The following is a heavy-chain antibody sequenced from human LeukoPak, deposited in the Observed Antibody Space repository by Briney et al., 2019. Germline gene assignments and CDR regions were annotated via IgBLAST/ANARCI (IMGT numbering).Heavy chain of an antibody. V-gene: IGHV4-59*01. Sequence: PSETLSLTCAVSGGSIGSYYWSWIRQPPGKGLEWVGYIYYSGSTSYNPSLKSRVTISVDTSKNQFPLKLSSVTAADTAIYYCARRTGTAYDYWGQGTLVTVSS. CDR1: GGSIGSYY. CDR3: ARRTGTAYDY. D-gene: IGHD1-1*01. CDR2: IYYSGST. J-gene: IGHJ4*02.